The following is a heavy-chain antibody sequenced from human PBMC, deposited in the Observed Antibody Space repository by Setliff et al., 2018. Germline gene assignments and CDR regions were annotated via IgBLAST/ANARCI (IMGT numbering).Heavy chain of an antibody. CDR3: ARVGGLLVATMPFDY. CDR1: GFSITNGYY. D-gene: IGHD5-12*01. Sequence: SETLSLTCAVSGFSITNGYYWGWIRQSPGKQLEWIGNIFQSGITFYNPSLKSRVTISLDPSQNQFSRKLRSVTAADTAVYFCARVGGLLVATMPFDYWGPGTLVTSP. J-gene: IGHJ4*02. V-gene: IGHV4-38-2*01. CDR2: IFQSGIT.